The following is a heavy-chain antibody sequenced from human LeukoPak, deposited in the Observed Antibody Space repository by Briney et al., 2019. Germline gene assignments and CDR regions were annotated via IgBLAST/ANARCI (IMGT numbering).Heavy chain of an antibody. Sequence: SETLSLTCTVSGASISSYYWSWIRQPPGKGLEWIGYISYSGNTNYNPSLKSRVTISVDTSKNQFSLKLSSVTAADTAVYYCARTKREMATTEVGDYWGQGTLVTVSS. CDR1: GASISSYY. J-gene: IGHJ4*02. CDR2: ISYSGNT. V-gene: IGHV4-59*08. D-gene: IGHD5-24*01. CDR3: ARTKREMATTEVGDY.